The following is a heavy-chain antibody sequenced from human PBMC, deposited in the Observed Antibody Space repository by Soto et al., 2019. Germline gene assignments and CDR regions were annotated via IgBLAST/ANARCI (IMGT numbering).Heavy chain of an antibody. V-gene: IGHV1-69*01. J-gene: IGHJ6*02. Sequence: QVQLVQSGAEVKKPGSSVKVSCKASGGTFSSYAISWVRQAPGQGLEWMGGIIPIFGTANYAQKIQGRVTIPAAESTSTAYMELSSLRSEDTAVYYCAREPYYDSSGYYYYGMDVWGQGTTVTVSS. CDR3: AREPYYDSSGYYYYGMDV. D-gene: IGHD3-22*01. CDR1: GGTFSSYA. CDR2: IIPIFGTA.